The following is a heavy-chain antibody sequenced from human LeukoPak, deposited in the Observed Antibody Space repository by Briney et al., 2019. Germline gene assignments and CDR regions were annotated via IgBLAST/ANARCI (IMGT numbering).Heavy chain of an antibody. CDR1: GSSISSNY. D-gene: IGHD6-19*01. J-gene: IGHJ3*02. Sequence: SETLSLTCSVSGSSISSNYWSWIRQPPGKGLEWIGYIYYSGSTNYNPSPKSRVTISVDTSKNQFSLKLRSVTAADTAVYYCARDSHSSGWSAAFDIWGQGTMVTVS. CDR2: IYYSGST. CDR3: ARDSHSSGWSAAFDI. V-gene: IGHV4-59*01.